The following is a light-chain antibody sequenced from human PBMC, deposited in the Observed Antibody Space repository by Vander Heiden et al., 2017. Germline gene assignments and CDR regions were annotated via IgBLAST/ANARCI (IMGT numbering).Light chain of an antibody. J-gene: IGLJ2*01. CDR3: TSYTSRTTWV. Sequence: LTQPPSASASPGQSITLSCSGTSSAVGSDNYASWYEQHSDKAPKVMINDVSNRPSGVSTRCSCSKSANTASMTTIGLQAEDEADYYCTSYTSRTTWVFGGGTKLTVL. CDR1: SSAVGSDNY. CDR2: DVS. V-gene: IGLV2-14*03.